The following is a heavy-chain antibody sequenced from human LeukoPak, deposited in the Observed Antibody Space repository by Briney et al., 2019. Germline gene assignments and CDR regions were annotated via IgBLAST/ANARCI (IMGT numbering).Heavy chain of an antibody. V-gene: IGHV4-34*01. Sequence: SETLSLTCAVYGGSFSGYYWSWIRQPPGKGLEWIGEINHSGSTNYNPSLKSRVTISVDTSKNQFSLKLSSVTAADTAVYYCARGSRGPFITPRRYWYFDLWGRGTLVTVSS. J-gene: IGHJ2*01. D-gene: IGHD3-10*01. CDR3: ARGSRGPFITPRRYWYFDL. CDR2: INHSGST. CDR1: GGSFSGYY.